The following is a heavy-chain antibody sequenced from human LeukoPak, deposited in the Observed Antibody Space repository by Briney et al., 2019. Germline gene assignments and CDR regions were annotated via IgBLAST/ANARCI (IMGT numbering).Heavy chain of an antibody. D-gene: IGHD5-18*01. V-gene: IGHV3-23*03. Sequence: GGSLRLSCAASGFTFSSYAMSWVRQAPGKGLEWVSVIESGGRTYYADSVKGRFTISRDSSKNTLYLQMDSLRAEDTAFYFCARENGHIYGYAFLDQWGQGTLVTVSS. CDR3: ARENGHIYGYAFLDQ. J-gene: IGHJ4*02. CDR2: IESGGRT. CDR1: GFTFSSYA.